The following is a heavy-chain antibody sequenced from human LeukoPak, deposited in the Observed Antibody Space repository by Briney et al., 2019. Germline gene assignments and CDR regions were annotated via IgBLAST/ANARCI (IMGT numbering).Heavy chain of an antibody. CDR2: INPSGGST. CDR3: ARGLVYYYDSSGYYYYFDY. V-gene: IGHV1-46*01. CDR1: GYTFTSYG. D-gene: IGHD3-22*01. Sequence: ASVKVSCKASGYTFTSYGISWVRQAPGQGLEWMGIINPSGGSTSYAQKFQGRVTMTKDTSTSTVYMELSSLRSEDTAVYYCARGLVYYYDSSGYYYYFDYWGQGTLVTVSS. J-gene: IGHJ4*02.